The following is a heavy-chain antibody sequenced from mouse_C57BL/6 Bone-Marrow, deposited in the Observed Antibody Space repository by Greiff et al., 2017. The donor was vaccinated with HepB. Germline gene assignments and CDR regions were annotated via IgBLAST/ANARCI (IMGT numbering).Heavy chain of an antibody. CDR3: ARRKTVYSKGYYFDY. V-gene: IGHV1-39*01. CDR1: GYSFTDYN. CDR2: INPNYGTT. D-gene: IGHD2-5*01. Sequence: EVKLMESGPELVKPGASVKISCKASGYSFTDYNMNWVKQSNGKSLEWIGVINPNYGTTSYNQKFKGKATLTVDQSSSTAYMQLNSLTSEDSAVHYCARRKTVYSKGYYFDYWGQGTTLTVSS. J-gene: IGHJ2*01.